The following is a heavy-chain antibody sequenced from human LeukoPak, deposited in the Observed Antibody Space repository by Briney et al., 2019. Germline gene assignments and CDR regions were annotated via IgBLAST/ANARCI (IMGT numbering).Heavy chain of an antibody. V-gene: IGHV1-2*02. CDR1: GYTFTRYY. Sequence: GASVKVSCKASGYTFTRYYVNWVRQAPGQGLEWMGWINPNSGGTNYAQKFQGRVTMTRDTSNTTVYMELSRLRSDETAVFYCASFEVGAWGQGTLVTVSS. CDR3: ASFEVGA. CDR2: INPNSGGT. D-gene: IGHD3-10*01. J-gene: IGHJ5*02.